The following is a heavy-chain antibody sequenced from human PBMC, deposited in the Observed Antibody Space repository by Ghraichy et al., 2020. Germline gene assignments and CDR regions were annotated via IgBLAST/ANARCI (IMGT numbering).Heavy chain of an antibody. J-gene: IGHJ6*03. Sequence: SETLSLTCTVSGGSISSSSYYWGWIRQPPGKGLEWIGSIYYSGSTYYNPSLKSRVTISVDTSKNQFSLILTSVTAADTAVDYCARQVRFLEWLTAYYYYYMDVWGKGTTVTVSS. CDR2: IYYSGST. CDR1: GGSISSSSYY. CDR3: ARQVRFLEWLTAYYYYYMDV. V-gene: IGHV4-39*01. D-gene: IGHD3-3*01.